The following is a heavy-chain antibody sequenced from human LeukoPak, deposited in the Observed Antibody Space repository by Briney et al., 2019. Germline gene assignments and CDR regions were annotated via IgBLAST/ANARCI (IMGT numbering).Heavy chain of an antibody. CDR3: AKTRPLDSSSWSHGDY. CDR1: GFTFSSYW. J-gene: IGHJ4*02. Sequence: GGSLRLSCAASGFTFSSYWMFWVRQPPGKGLEWVATIKKDGSEKDYVDSVKGRFTISRDNSKNTLYLQMNSLRAEDTAVYYCAKTRPLDSSSWSHGDYWGQGTLVTVSS. D-gene: IGHD6-13*01. V-gene: IGHV3-7*03. CDR2: IKKDGSEK.